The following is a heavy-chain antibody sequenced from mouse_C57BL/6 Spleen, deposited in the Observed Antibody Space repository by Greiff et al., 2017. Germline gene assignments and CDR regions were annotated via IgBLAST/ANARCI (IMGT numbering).Heavy chain of an antibody. J-gene: IGHJ2*01. Sequence: VQLQQSGAELVRPGASVKLSCTASGFNIKDDYMHWVKQRPEQGLEWIGWIDPENGDTEYASKFQGKATITADTSSNTAYLQLSSLTSEDTAVYYGTTLWLRQGGFDYWGQGTTLTVSS. V-gene: IGHV14-4*01. CDR2: IDPENGDT. CDR1: GFNIKDDY. D-gene: IGHD2-2*01. CDR3: TTLWLRQGGFDY.